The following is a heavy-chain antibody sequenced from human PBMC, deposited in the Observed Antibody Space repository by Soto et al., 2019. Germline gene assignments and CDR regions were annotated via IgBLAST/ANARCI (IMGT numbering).Heavy chain of an antibody. CDR3: ARRWGPTFDF. Sequence: GGSLRLSCAASGFTFSSYAMSWVRQAPGKGLEWVSAIGVGGGITYYADSVKGRFTISRDNSKNTLFLQMSSLRVEDTAVYYCARRWGPTFDFWGQGTLVTVSS. V-gene: IGHV3-23*01. D-gene: IGHD1-26*01. J-gene: IGHJ4*02. CDR1: GFTFSSYA. CDR2: IGVGGGIT.